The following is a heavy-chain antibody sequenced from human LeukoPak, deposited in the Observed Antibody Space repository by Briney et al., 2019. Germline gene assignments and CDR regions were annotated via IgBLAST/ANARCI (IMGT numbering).Heavy chain of an antibody. CDR3: ARPVIGIDAFDI. D-gene: IGHD3-22*01. CDR1: GGSISSSSYY. J-gene: IGHJ3*02. V-gene: IGHV4-39*01. CDR2: IYYSGST. Sequence: PSETLSLTCTVSGGSISSSSYYWGWIRQPPGKGLEWIGRIYYSGSTYYNPSLKSRVTISVDTSKNQFSLKLSSVTAADTAVYYCARPVIGIDAFDIWGQGTMVTVSS.